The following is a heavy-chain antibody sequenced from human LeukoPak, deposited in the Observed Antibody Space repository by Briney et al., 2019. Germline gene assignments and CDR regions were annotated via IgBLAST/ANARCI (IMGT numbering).Heavy chain of an antibody. V-gene: IGHV3-74*01. J-gene: IGHJ5*02. CDR2: INSDGGTT. Sequence: GGSLRLSCGASGFTFGTYWMHWVRQAPGKGLVWVSGINSDGGTTTYADSVKGRFTISRDNAKNTLYLQMNSLRGEDTAVYYCAKEQRGYTGYAVGSWFDPWGQGTLVTVSS. D-gene: IGHD5-12*01. CDR3: AKEQRGYTGYAVGSWFDP. CDR1: GFTFGTYW.